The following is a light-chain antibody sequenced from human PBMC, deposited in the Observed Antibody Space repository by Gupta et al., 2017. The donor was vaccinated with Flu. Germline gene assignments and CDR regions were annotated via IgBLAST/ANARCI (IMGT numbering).Light chain of an antibody. Sequence: QSVVTQPPSASGTPGQRVTISCSGSSSNIGSNSVNWYQQLPGTAPKVLIYSNNQRPSGVPDRFSGSKSCTSASLAISGLRSEDEADYYCAAWDDSLNGFYVFGTGTKVTVL. CDR3: AAWDDSLNGFYV. CDR2: SNN. V-gene: IGLV1-44*01. J-gene: IGLJ1*01. CDR1: SSNIGSNS.